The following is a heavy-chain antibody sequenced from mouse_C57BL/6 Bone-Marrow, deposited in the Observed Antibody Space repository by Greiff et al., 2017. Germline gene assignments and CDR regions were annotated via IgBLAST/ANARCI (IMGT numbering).Heavy chain of an antibody. V-gene: IGHV5-6*01. Sequence: EVKLQESGGDLVKPGGSLKLSCAVSGFTFSSYGMSWVRQTPDKRLEWVATISSGGSYNSYPDSVKGRFTISRDNAKNTLYLQMSSLNSDDTAMYNCARQTVVHYYAMDYWGQGTSVTVAA. J-gene: IGHJ4*01. CDR2: ISSGGSYN. D-gene: IGHD1-1*01. CDR1: GFTFSSYG. CDR3: ARQTVVHYYAMDY.